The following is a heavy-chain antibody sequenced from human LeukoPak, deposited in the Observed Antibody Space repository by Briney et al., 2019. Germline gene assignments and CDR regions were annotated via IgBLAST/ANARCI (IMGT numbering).Heavy chain of an antibody. CDR2: IRYTHTGST. Sequence: SETLSLTCTVSGGSISSSSYYWGWVRQPPGKGLEWIGSIRYTHTGSTYYNPSLKSRVTISGDTSKNQFSLKLTSVTAADTAVYYCSRRPITMNAFDIWGQGTLVTVSS. V-gene: IGHV4-39*01. CDR3: SRRPITMNAFDI. D-gene: IGHD3-22*01. CDR1: GGSISSSSYY. J-gene: IGHJ4*02.